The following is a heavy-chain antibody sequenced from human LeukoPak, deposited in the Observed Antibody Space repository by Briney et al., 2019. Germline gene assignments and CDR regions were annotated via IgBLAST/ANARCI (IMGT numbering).Heavy chain of an antibody. CDR3: ARDRESESDSEGDY. Sequence: PGGSLRLSCSASGFTFSRFWMSWVRQAPGKGLEYVALIKQGGSEIYLMDSVKGRFTISRDDATNSLYLQMNSLRVEDTALYYCARDRESESDSEGDYWGQGTLVTVSS. D-gene: IGHD4-11*01. V-gene: IGHV3-7*01. J-gene: IGHJ4*02. CDR1: GFTFSRFW. CDR2: IKQGGSEI.